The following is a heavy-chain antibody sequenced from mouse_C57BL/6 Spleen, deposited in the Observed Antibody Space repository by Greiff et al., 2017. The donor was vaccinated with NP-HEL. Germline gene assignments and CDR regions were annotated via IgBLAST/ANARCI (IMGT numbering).Heavy chain of an antibody. Sequence: QVQLQQSGAELVKPGASVKLSCKASGYTFTEYTIHWVKQRSGQGLEWIGWFYPGSGSIKYNEKFKDKATLTADKSSSTVYMELSRLTSEDSAVYFCARHPLSRISTVVARYFDVWGTGTTVTVSS. CDR2: FYPGSGSI. V-gene: IGHV1-62-2*01. CDR3: ARHPLSRISTVVARYFDV. J-gene: IGHJ1*03. CDR1: GYTFTEYT. D-gene: IGHD1-1*01.